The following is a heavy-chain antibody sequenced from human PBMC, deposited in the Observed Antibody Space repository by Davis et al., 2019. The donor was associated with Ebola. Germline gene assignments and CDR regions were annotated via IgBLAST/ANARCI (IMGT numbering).Heavy chain of an antibody. CDR2: INHSGST. J-gene: IGHJ3*02. Sequence: PSETLSLTCAVYGGSFSGYYWRWIRQPPGKGLEWIGEINHSGSTNYNPSLKSRVTISVDTSKNQFSLKLSSVTAADTAVYYCARGVTIFGVVIRRRAFDIWGQGTMVTVSS. D-gene: IGHD3-3*01. CDR1: GGSFSGYY. CDR3: ARGVTIFGVVIRRRAFDI. V-gene: IGHV4-34*01.